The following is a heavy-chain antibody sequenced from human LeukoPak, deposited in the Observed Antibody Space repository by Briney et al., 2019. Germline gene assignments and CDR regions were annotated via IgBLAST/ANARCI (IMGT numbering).Heavy chain of an antibody. D-gene: IGHD3-22*01. CDR3: ARFPTYYYDSSGYKGDFDI. CDR2: IYPGDSDT. V-gene: IGHV5-51*01. J-gene: IGHJ3*02. CDR1: GYSFTSYW. Sequence: GESLKISCKGSGYSFTSYWIGWVRQMPGKGLEWMGIIYPGDSDTRYSPSFQGQVTISADKSISTAYLQWSRLKASDTAMYYCARFPTYYYDSSGYKGDFDIWGQGTMATVSS.